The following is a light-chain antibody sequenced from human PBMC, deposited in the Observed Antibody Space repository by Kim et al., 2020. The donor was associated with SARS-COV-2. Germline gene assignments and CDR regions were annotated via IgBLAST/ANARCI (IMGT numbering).Light chain of an antibody. V-gene: IGLV1-44*01. Sequence: GQMVTISCSESSSNIGSNTVTWYQQLPGTAPKPLIYSNNQRPSGVPDRFSGSKSGTSASLAISGLQSEDEADYYCAAWDDSLNGPVFGGGTQLTVL. CDR3: AAWDDSLNGPV. J-gene: IGLJ3*02. CDR2: SNN. CDR1: SSNIGSNT.